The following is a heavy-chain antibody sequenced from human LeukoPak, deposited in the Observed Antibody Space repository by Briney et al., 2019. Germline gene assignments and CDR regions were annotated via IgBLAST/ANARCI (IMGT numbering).Heavy chain of an antibody. J-gene: IGHJ4*02. Sequence: ASVTVSFTASGYTFTVYYMHRVRQAPGQGLERMGWINPNSGGTNYAQKFQGRVTMTRDTSISTAYMELSRLRSDDTAVYYCARVDTAMVTEGEYFDYWGQGTLVTVSA. CDR3: ARVDTAMVTEGEYFDY. D-gene: IGHD5-18*01. CDR2: INPNSGGT. CDR1: GYTFTVYY. V-gene: IGHV1-2*02.